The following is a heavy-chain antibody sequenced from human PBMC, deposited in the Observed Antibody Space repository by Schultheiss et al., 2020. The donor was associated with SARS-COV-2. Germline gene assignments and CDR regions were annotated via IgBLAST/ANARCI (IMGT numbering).Heavy chain of an antibody. Sequence: GESLKISCAASGFTFNTYVMYWVREAPGKGLEWVAVISYDGNNKYYADVVKGRFSITRDNSKKTVDLQMNSLRVEDTAVYYCARVGATVTTSHYHGMDVWGQGTTVTVSS. D-gene: IGHD4-17*01. CDR2: ISYDGNNK. CDR1: GFTFNTYV. J-gene: IGHJ6*02. CDR3: ARVGATVTTSHYHGMDV. V-gene: IGHV3-30*07.